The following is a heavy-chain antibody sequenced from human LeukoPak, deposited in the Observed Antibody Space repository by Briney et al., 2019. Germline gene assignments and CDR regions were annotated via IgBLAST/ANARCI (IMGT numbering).Heavy chain of an antibody. CDR1: GFTFSNYT. J-gene: IGHJ3*02. CDR3: AREDGYNQRGDAFDI. D-gene: IGHD5-24*01. V-gene: IGHV3-21*01. Sequence: PGGSLRHSCAASGFTFSNYTMNWVRQAPGKGLEWVSSISSRSSYIYYADSVKGRFTISRDNAKNSLYLQMNSLRAEDTAVYYCAREDGYNQRGDAFDIWGQGTMVTVSS. CDR2: ISSRSSYI.